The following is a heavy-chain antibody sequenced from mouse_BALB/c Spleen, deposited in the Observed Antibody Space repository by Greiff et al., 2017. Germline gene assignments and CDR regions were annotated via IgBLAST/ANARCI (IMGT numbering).Heavy chain of an antibody. D-gene: IGHD1-2*01. Sequence: DVQLVESGGGLVQPGGSRKLSCAASGFTFSSFGMHWVRQAPEKGLEWVAYISSGSSTIYYADTVKGRFTISRDNPKNTLFLQMTSLRSEDTAMYYCARGGSTAGYFDVWGAGTTVTVSS. J-gene: IGHJ1*01. CDR2: ISSGSSTI. V-gene: IGHV5-17*02. CDR1: GFTFSSFG. CDR3: ARGGSTAGYFDV.